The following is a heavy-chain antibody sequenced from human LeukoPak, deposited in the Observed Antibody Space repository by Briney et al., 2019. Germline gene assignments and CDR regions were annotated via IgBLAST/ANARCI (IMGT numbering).Heavy chain of an antibody. Sequence: PSETLSLTCAVYGGSFSGYYWSWIRQPPGKGLEWIGEINHSGSTYYNPSLKSRVTISVDTSKNQLSLKLRSVTAADTAVYYCARHHRGYSGSVYSHWGQGTLVTVSS. CDR2: INHSGST. V-gene: IGHV4-34*01. J-gene: IGHJ4*02. CDR1: GGSFSGYY. CDR3: ARHHRGYSGSVYSH. D-gene: IGHD5-12*01.